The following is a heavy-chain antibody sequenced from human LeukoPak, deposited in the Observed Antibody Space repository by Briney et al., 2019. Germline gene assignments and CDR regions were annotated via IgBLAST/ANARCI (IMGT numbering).Heavy chain of an antibody. CDR3: AELGITMIGGV. Sequence: PGGSLRLSCAASGFTFSSYGMSWVRQAPGKGLEWVADIKQDGSEKYYVHSVKGRFTISRQNAKNSLFLQMNSLRAEDTAVYYCAELGITMIGGVWGKGTTVTISS. CDR2: IKQDGSEK. J-gene: IGHJ6*04. D-gene: IGHD3-10*02. V-gene: IGHV3-7*01. CDR1: GFTFSSYG.